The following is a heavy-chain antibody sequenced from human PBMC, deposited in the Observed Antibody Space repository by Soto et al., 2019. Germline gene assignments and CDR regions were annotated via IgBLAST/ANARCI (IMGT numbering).Heavy chain of an antibody. V-gene: IGHV4-59*08. Sequence: QVQLQESGPGLVKPSETMSLSCTVSGGSISSYYWSWFRQSPGKRMEWIGYVHHSWGSSYNPSLQGRVAISLATSKSQFSLKVTSVTATDPAVYYCARQGFGPLHGLVDVWGQGTTVTVSS. D-gene: IGHD3-10*01. J-gene: IGHJ6*02. CDR1: GGSISSYY. CDR3: ARQGFGPLHGLVDV. CDR2: VHHSWGS.